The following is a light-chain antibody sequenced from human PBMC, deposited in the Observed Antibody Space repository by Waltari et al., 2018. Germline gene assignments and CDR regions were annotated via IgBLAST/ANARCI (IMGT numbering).Light chain of an antibody. V-gene: IGKV1-39*01. CDR1: QTISNH. CDR2: GVS. CDR3: QQLNSYPLFT. J-gene: IGKJ3*01. Sequence: DIQMTQSPSSLSASVGDRVTITCRASQTISNHLNWYQHKPGQAPRLLIFGVSSLRGGVPSRFRGSGSETDFTLTISGLQPEDLATYYCQQLNSYPLFTFGPGTKVDIK.